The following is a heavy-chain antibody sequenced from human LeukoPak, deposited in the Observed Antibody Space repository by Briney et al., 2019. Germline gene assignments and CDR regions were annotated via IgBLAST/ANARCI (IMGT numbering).Heavy chain of an antibody. Sequence: PGGSLRLSCAASGFTFSSYAMHWVRQAPGKGLEWVAVISYDGSNKYYADSVRGRFTISRDNSKNTLYLQMNSLRAEDTAVYYCARDPSIAAEYYFDYWGQGTLVTVSS. CDR1: GFTFSSYA. CDR3: ARDPSIAAEYYFDY. CDR2: ISYDGSNK. D-gene: IGHD6-6*01. J-gene: IGHJ4*02. V-gene: IGHV3-30-3*01.